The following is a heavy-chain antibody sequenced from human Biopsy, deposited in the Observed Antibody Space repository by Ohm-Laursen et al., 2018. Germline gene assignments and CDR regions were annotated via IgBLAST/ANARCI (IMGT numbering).Heavy chain of an antibody. CDR1: SYTFTDYN. D-gene: IGHD3-9*01. Sequence: AASVKVSCKASSYTFTDYNIHWMRQAPGQGLEWMGGIIGMFGTADYAQRFQGRVTITADESTSTAYMELSSLRSEDTAVYYCAIDGNDFLTDYLKIDQWGQGTLVTVSS. CDR2: IIGMFGTA. J-gene: IGHJ4*02. V-gene: IGHV1-69*13. CDR3: AIDGNDFLTDYLKIDQ.